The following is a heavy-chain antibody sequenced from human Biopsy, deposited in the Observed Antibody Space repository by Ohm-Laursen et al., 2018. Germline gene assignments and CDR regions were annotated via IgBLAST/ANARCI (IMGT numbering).Heavy chain of an antibody. CDR2: INPNSGGT. CDR1: GCTFTGYY. CDR3: ARGGVDTAMVEN. J-gene: IGHJ4*02. Sequence: ASVKVSCNASGCTFTGYYMHWARQAPGQGLEWMGWINPNSGGTNYAQKFQGRVTMTRDTSISTAYMELSRLRSDDTAVYYCARGGVDTAMVENWGQGTLVTVSS. V-gene: IGHV1-2*02. D-gene: IGHD5-18*01.